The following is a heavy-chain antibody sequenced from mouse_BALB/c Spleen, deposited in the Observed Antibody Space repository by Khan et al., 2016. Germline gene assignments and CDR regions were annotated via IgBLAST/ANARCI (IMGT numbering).Heavy chain of an antibody. CDR1: GFSLTTYA. D-gene: IGHD4-1*01. Sequence: QVQLKELGPGLVAPSQSLSITCTVSGFSLTTYAVSWVRQPPGNGLEWLGVIWGDGNTNYHSALKSRLSISKDHYKSQVFLQLNSLQTDDTATYYRAKNPSNWDVDYFDYWGQGTTLTVSS. CDR3: AKNPSNWDVDYFDY. V-gene: IGHV2-3*01. J-gene: IGHJ2*01. CDR2: IWGDGNT.